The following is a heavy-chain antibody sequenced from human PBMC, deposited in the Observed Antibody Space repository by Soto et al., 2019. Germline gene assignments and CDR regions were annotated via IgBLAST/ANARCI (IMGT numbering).Heavy chain of an antibody. J-gene: IGHJ4*02. D-gene: IGHD3-22*01. CDR2: ISSSSSTI. V-gene: IGHV3-48*01. CDR3: ARDYYDSSGYHHLFDY. Sequence: GRSLRLSCAASGFTFSSYSMNWVRQAPGKGLEWVSYISSSSSTIYYADSVKGRFTISRDNAKNSLYLQMNSLRAEDTAVYYCARDYYDSSGYHHLFDYWGQGTLVTVSS. CDR1: GFTFSSYS.